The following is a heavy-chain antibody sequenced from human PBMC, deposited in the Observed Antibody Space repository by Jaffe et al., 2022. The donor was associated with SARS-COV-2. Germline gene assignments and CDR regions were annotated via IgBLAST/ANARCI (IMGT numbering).Heavy chain of an antibody. J-gene: IGHJ4*02. CDR1: GFTINTYW. Sequence: EVQLVESGETLVQPGGSLRLTCAASGFTINTYWMHWLRQAPGKGLAWVARINGDGSDITYADSVKGRFTISRDNAENALYLQMNSLRAEDTAVYYCARGAASNCYINCNFDYWGLGTLVTVSS. CDR3: ARGAASNCYINCNFDY. D-gene: IGHD2-15*01. CDR2: INGDGSDI. V-gene: IGHV3-74*01.